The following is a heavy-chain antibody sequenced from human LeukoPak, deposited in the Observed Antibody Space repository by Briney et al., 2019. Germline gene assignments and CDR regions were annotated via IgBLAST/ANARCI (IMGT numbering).Heavy chain of an antibody. V-gene: IGHV3-23*01. CDR1: GFTFSSYA. Sequence: GGSLRLSCAASGFTFSSYAMSWVRQAPGEGLEGVSAISGSGGSTYYADSVKGRFTISRDNYKNTLYLQMNSLRAEDTAVYYCAKGQQLVLGAFDIWGQGTTVTVSS. D-gene: IGHD6-13*01. CDR3: AKGQQLVLGAFDI. CDR2: ISGSGGST. J-gene: IGHJ3*02.